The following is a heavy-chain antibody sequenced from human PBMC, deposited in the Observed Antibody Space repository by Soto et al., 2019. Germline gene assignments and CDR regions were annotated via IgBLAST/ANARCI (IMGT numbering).Heavy chain of an antibody. CDR2: IIPILGIA. D-gene: IGHD1-26*01. V-gene: IGHV1-69*04. Sequence: ASVKVSCKASGGTFSSYTVSWVRQAPGQGLEWMGRIIPILGIANYAQKFQGRVTITADKSTSTAYMELSSLRSEDTAVYYCARDSTSGSPDHWGQATLVTVSS. J-gene: IGHJ4*02. CDR3: ARDSTSGSPDH. CDR1: GGTFSSYT.